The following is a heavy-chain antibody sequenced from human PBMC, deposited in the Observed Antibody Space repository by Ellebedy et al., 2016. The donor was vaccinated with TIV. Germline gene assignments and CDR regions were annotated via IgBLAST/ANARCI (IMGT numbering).Heavy chain of an antibody. V-gene: IGHV4-61*01. CDR1: GASVSSANYY. Sequence: MPSETLSPTCTVSGASVSSANYYWTWFRQPPGKGLEWIGYIYSSGRTDYKHSLKSRMAISVDTSRNQISLKLSSVTAADTAVYYCSAAYGRVTPAYWGQGTLVTVSS. CDR2: IYSSGRT. J-gene: IGHJ4*02. D-gene: IGHD4-17*01. CDR3: SAAYGRVTPAY.